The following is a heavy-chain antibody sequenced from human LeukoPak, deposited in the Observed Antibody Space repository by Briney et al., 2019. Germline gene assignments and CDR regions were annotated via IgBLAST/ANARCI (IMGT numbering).Heavy chain of an antibody. Sequence: PSETLSLTCAVYGGSFSGYYWSWIRQPPGKGLEWIGEINHSGSTNYNPSLKSRVTISIDTSNNQLSLKLSSVTAADTAVYYCARHREMDSYEAFDMWGQGTMVTVSS. CDR1: GGSFSGYY. V-gene: IGHV4-34*01. CDR3: ARHREMDSYEAFDM. J-gene: IGHJ3*02. CDR2: INHSGST. D-gene: IGHD5-24*01.